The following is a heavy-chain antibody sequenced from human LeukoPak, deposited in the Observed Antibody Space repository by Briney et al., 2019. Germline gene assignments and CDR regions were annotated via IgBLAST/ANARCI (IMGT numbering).Heavy chain of an antibody. Sequence: GGSLRLSLEAPEFTFGNYSMNWFRQAPGRGLEWVSSISISSTYIYYADSLKGRFTISRDNAKNSMYLQMNSLRAEDTAVYYCARAITYFYGSVTYDWFDPWGQGTLVTVSS. CDR1: EFTFGNYS. V-gene: IGHV3-21*01. J-gene: IGHJ5*02. CDR3: ARAITYFYGSVTYDWFDP. D-gene: IGHD3-10*01. CDR2: ISISSTYI.